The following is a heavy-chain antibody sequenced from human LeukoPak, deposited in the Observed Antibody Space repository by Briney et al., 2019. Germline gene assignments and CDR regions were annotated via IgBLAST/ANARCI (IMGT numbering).Heavy chain of an antibody. Sequence: PSETLSLTCTVSGGSISSYYWSWIRQPPGKGLEWIGYIYYSGSTNFNPSLKSRVTISVDTSKNQFSLRQSSVTAADTAVYYCARARDGYNYGYYFDYWGQGTLVTV. CDR1: GGSISSYY. D-gene: IGHD5-24*01. CDR2: IYYSGST. CDR3: ARARDGYNYGYYFDY. J-gene: IGHJ4*02. V-gene: IGHV4-59*01.